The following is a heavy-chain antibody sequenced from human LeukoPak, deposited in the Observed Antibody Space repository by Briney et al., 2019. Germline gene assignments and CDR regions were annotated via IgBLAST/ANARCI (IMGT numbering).Heavy chain of an antibody. J-gene: IGHJ4*02. Sequence: GGSLRLSCAASGFTVSSNYMSWVRQAPGKGLEWVSVIYSGGSTYYADSVKGRFTISRDNSKNTLYLQMNSLRAEDTAVYYCASGYSSSWYLRCWGQGTLVTVSS. CDR3: ASGYSSSWYLRC. CDR1: GFTVSSNY. CDR2: IYSGGST. V-gene: IGHV3-66*01. D-gene: IGHD6-13*01.